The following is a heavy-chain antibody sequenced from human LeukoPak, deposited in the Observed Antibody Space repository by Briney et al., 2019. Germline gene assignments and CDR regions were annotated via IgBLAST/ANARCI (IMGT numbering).Heavy chain of an antibody. J-gene: IGHJ3*02. V-gene: IGHV4-31*03. D-gene: IGHD3-22*01. CDR2: IFYNGNT. CDR1: GGSISIGGYY. CDR3: VRNFDSYNAFDI. Sequence: PSETLSLTCTVSGGSISIGGYYWSWIRQHPGKGLEWIGYIFYNGNTYYNPSLKSRLTISGDTSENQFSLKLSSVTAADTVVYYCVRNFDSYNAFDIWGQGTMVTVSS.